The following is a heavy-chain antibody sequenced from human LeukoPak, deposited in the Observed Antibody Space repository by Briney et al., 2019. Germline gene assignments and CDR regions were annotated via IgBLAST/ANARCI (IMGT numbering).Heavy chain of an antibody. Sequence: PGGSLRLSCAASGFTFSSYAMSWVRQAPGKGLEWVSAISGSGGSTYYADSVKGRFTISRDNSKNTLYLQMNSLRAEDTAVYYCARDHAPYDSSGYLNYGMDVWGQGTTVTVSS. CDR3: ARDHAPYDSSGYLNYGMDV. V-gene: IGHV3-23*01. J-gene: IGHJ6*02. CDR2: ISGSGGST. CDR1: GFTFSSYA. D-gene: IGHD3-22*01.